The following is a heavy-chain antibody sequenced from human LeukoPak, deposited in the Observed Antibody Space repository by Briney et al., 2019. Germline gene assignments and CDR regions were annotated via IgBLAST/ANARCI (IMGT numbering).Heavy chain of an antibody. J-gene: IGHJ4*02. CDR3: ARVVAARPFDY. D-gene: IGHD6-6*01. Sequence: GGSLRLSCAASGFTFSSYSMNWVRQAPGKGLEWVSSISSSSSYIYYADSVKGRFTISRDNAKNSLYLQMNSLRAEDTAVYYCARVVAARPFDYWGQGTLVTVSS. CDR1: GFTFSSYS. V-gene: IGHV3-21*01. CDR2: ISSSSSYI.